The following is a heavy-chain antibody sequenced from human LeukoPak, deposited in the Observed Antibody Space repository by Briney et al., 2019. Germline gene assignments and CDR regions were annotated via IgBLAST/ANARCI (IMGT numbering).Heavy chain of an antibody. CDR2: INPNSGGT. V-gene: IGHV1-2*06. CDR3: ARLSDPYYIDY. J-gene: IGHJ4*02. Sequence: GASVKVSCKASGYTFTGYYMHWVRQAPGQGLEWMGRINPNSGGTNYAQKLQGRVTMTTDTSTSTAYMELRSLRSDDTAVYYCARLSDPYYIDYWGQGTLVTVSS. CDR1: GYTFTGYY.